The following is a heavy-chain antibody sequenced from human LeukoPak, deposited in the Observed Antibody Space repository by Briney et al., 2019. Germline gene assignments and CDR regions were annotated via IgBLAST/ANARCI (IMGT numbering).Heavy chain of an antibody. Sequence: GGSLRLSCAASGFTFSSYGMHWVRQAPGKGLEGVSLISHDGNSRKYADSVKGRFIVSRDNPKNTLYLQMNSLRSEDTAVYYCASDSAWNLHGGYLDHWGQGTLVSVSS. J-gene: IGHJ4*02. D-gene: IGHD2-15*01. CDR3: ASDSAWNLHGGYLDH. CDR2: ISHDGNSR. V-gene: IGHV3-30*03. CDR1: GFTFSSYG.